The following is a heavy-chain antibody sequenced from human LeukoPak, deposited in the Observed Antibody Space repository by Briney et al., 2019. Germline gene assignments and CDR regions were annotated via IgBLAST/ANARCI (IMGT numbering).Heavy chain of an antibody. CDR1: GFTFSSYG. J-gene: IGHJ3*02. V-gene: IGHV3-30*18. CDR2: ISYDGSNK. D-gene: IGHD5-12*01. CDR3: AKGDSGYANDAFGI. Sequence: GGSLRLSCAASGFTFSSYGMHWVRQAPGKGLEWVAVISYDGSNKYYADSVKGRFTISRDNSKNTLYLQMNSLRAEDTAVYYCAKGDSGYANDAFGIWGQGTMVTVSS.